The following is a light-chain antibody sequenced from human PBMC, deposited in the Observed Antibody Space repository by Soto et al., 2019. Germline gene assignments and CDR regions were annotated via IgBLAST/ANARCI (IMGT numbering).Light chain of an antibody. Sequence: QSALTQPRSVSGSPGQSVTISCTGSSSDVGDYKFVSWYQHHPGKVPQLIIYGVTKRPSGVPDRFSSSKSGNMASLTISGLQAEDDADYYCCSYAGNYIYVFGTGTKLTVL. CDR2: GVT. J-gene: IGLJ1*01. CDR1: SSDVGDYKF. V-gene: IGLV2-11*01. CDR3: CSYAGNYIYV.